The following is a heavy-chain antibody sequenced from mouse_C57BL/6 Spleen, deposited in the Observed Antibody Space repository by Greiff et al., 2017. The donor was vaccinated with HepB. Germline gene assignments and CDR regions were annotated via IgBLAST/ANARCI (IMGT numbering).Heavy chain of an antibody. J-gene: IGHJ2*01. Sequence: QVTLKVSGPGIFQSSQSLSLPCSFSGLSLSTSGMGVSWIRQPSGKGLEWLAHIYWDDDKRYNPSLKCRLTISQDTSRHQVFLKITSVDTADTATDYCARESDYHYFDDGGQSITLPVSS. CDR3: ARESDYHYFDD. D-gene: IGHD2-4*01. V-gene: IGHV8-12*01. CDR1: GLSLSTSGMG. CDR2: IYWDDDK.